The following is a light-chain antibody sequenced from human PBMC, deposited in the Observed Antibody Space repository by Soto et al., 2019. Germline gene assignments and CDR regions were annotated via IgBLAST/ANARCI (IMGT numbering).Light chain of an antibody. Sequence: DIQMTQSPSSLSASVGDRVTITCRASQSISSYLNCYQQKPGKAPKLLIYAASSLQSGVPSRFSGSVSGTDFTLTIRSLQPEDFATYYCQQSYSTPIFGQGTRLEIK. CDR2: AAS. CDR3: QQSYSTPI. J-gene: IGKJ5*01. CDR1: QSISSY. V-gene: IGKV1-39*01.